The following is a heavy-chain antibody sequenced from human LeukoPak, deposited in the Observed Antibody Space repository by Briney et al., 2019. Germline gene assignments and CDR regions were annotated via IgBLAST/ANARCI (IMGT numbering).Heavy chain of an antibody. CDR2: IYYSGST. V-gene: IGHV4-31*03. CDR3: ARDLSVDYGMDV. J-gene: IGHJ6*02. Sequence: SETLSLTCTVSGGSISSGGYYWSWIRQHPGKGLEWIGYIYYSGSTYYNPSLKSRVTISVDTSKNQFSLKLSSVTAADTAVYYCARDLSVDYGMDVWGQGTTVTVSS. CDR1: GGSISSGGYY.